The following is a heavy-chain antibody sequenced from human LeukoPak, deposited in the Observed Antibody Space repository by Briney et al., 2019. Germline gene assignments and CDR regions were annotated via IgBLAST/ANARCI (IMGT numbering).Heavy chain of an antibody. V-gene: IGHV1-69*04. CDR1: GGTFSSYA. CDR3: ASDSSGWYSVYFDY. Sequence: KVSCKASGGTFSSYAISWVRQAPGQGLEWMGRIIPILGIANYAQKFQGRVTITADKSTSTAYMELSSLRSEDTAVYYCASDSSGWYSVYFDYWGQGTLVTVSS. D-gene: IGHD6-19*01. J-gene: IGHJ4*02. CDR2: IIPILGIA.